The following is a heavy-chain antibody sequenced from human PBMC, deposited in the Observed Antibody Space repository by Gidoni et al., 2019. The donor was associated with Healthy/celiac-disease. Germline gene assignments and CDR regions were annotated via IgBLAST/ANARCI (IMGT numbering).Heavy chain of an antibody. Sequence: QVQLQQWGAGLLKPSETLSLTCAVYAGSFSGYYWSWIRQPPGKGLEWIGEINQSGSTNYNPALKSRVTISVDTSKNQFSLKLSSVTAADTAVYYCARHLRFGERYNWFDPWGQGTLVTVSS. CDR2: INQSGST. J-gene: IGHJ5*02. CDR1: AGSFSGYY. V-gene: IGHV4-34*01. CDR3: ARHLRFGERYNWFDP. D-gene: IGHD3-10*01.